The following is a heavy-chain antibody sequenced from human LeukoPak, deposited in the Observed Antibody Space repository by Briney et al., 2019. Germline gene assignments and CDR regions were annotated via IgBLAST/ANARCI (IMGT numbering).Heavy chain of an antibody. Sequence: GGSLRLSCAASGFTFTNAWMNWVRQAPGKGLEWVVRIKSKADGEAIDYAAPVKGRFTFSRDDSKNMLYLQMNSLKSEDTAVYYCSTLTSRGLSDSWGQGTLVTVS. CDR3: STLTSRGLSDS. J-gene: IGHJ4*02. V-gene: IGHV3-15*07. CDR2: IKSKADGEAI. D-gene: IGHD1-20*01. CDR1: GFTFTNAW.